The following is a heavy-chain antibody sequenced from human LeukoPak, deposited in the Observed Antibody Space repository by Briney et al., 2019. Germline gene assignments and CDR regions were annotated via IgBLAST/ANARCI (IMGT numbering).Heavy chain of an antibody. Sequence: GGSLRLSCAASGFTFSNAWMSWVRQAPGKGLEWVGRIKSKTDGGTTDYAAPVKGRFTISRDNSKNTLYLQMNGLRAEDTAVYYCAKVGQNNWFDPWGQGTLVTVSS. V-gene: IGHV3-15*01. J-gene: IGHJ5*02. CDR2: IKSKTDGGTT. CDR1: GFTFSNAW. CDR3: AKVGQNNWFDP.